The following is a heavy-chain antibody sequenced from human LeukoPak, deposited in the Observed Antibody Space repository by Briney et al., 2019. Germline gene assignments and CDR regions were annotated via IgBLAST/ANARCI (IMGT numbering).Heavy chain of an antibody. CDR1: GFTFNVFR. V-gene: IGHV3-21*01. Sequence: GGSLRLSCAASGFTFNVFRMNWVRQAPGQGLEWVSSINTVSSYMYYADSVKGRFTISRDNSNNSLYVQMNNLRVEDTAVYYCAGTASGTDYWGQGTLVTVSS. CDR3: AGTASGTDY. CDR2: INTVSSYM. J-gene: IGHJ4*02. D-gene: IGHD6-13*01.